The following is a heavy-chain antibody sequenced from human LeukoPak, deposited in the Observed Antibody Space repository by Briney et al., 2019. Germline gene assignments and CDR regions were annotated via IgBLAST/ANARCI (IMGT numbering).Heavy chain of an antibody. CDR1: GFTLSRYG. Sequence: GGTLTLSCEASGFTLSRYGMIWLGQARGEGREWCAAIRRSGGRTYYADSETGRFTISRDHSTDTLYLQLHSRRAQDTAVYYSPKVGENSGWAPYEENYYYYIDVWGKGTTVTISS. J-gene: IGHJ6*03. V-gene: IGHV3-23*01. CDR3: PKVGENSGWAPYEENYYYYIDV. D-gene: IGHD6-19*01. CDR2: IRRSGGRT.